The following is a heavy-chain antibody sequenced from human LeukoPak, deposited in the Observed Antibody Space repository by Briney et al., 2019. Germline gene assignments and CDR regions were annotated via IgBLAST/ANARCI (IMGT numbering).Heavy chain of an antibody. D-gene: IGHD3-10*01. Sequence: PSETLSLTCTVSGGSISSGSYYWSWIRQPAGKGLEWIGRIYTSGSTNYSPSLKSRVTISVDTSKNQFSLKLSSVTAADTAVYYCARDQELLWFGELLSDNWFDPWGQGTLVTVSS. CDR3: ARDQELLWFGELLSDNWFDP. CDR1: GGSISSGSYY. J-gene: IGHJ5*02. CDR2: IYTSGST. V-gene: IGHV4-61*02.